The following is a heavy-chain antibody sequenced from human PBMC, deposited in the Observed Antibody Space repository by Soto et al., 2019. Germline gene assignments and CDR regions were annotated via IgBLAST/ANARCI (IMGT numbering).Heavy chain of an antibody. CDR2: IYYSGST. D-gene: IGHD3-3*01. J-gene: IGHJ6*02. Sequence: SETLSLTCTVSGGSISSGDYYWSWIRQPPGKGLEWIGYIYYSGSTYYNPSLKSRVTISVDTSKNQFSLKLSSVTAADTAVYYCARDFWSGYYWPNYYYGMDVWGQGTTVTVSS. V-gene: IGHV4-30-4*01. CDR1: GGSISSGDYY. CDR3: ARDFWSGYYWPNYYYGMDV.